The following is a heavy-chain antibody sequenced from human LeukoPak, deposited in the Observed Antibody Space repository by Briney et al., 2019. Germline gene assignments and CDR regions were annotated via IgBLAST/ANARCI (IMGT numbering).Heavy chain of an antibody. CDR2: IKQDGSKK. D-gene: IGHD2-15*01. CDR1: GFSISTYW. Sequence: GGSLRLSCAASGFSISTYWMSWVRQAPGKGLEWVANIKQDGSKKYYVDSVKGRFTMSRDNAKNSLYLQMSSLRAEDTAVYYCARGYCSGGVCYSTYFDYWGQGTLVTVSS. CDR3: ARGYCSGGVCYSTYFDY. V-gene: IGHV3-7*01. J-gene: IGHJ4*02.